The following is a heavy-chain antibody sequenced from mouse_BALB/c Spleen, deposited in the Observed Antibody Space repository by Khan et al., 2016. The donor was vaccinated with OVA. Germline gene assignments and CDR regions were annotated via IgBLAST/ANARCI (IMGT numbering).Heavy chain of an antibody. D-gene: IGHD2-2*01. V-gene: IGHV1-5*01. CDR2: IYPGNSDT. Sequence: IQLVQSGTVLARPGTSVKMSCKASGYTFTSYWMHWVKQRPGQGLEWIGAIYPGNSDTSYNQKFKGKAKLTAVTSTRTVYMELSSLTNEDSAVYYCKRFGYLLDYWGQGTLVTVSA. CDR1: GYTFTSYW. J-gene: IGHJ3*01. CDR3: KRFGYLLDY.